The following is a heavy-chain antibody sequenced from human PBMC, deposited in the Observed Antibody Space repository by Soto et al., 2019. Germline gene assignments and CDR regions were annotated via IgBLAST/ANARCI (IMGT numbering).Heavy chain of an antibody. CDR1: GYTFTSYY. D-gene: IGHD3-10*01. CDR3: ARVCGFGEPEYYYYGMDV. V-gene: IGHV1-46*01. Sequence: GASVKVSCKASGYTFTSYYMHWVRQAPGQGLEWMGIINPSGGSTSYAQKFQGRVTMTRDTSTSTVYMELSSLRSEDTAVYYCARVCGFGEPEYYYYGMDVWGQGTTVTVSS. CDR2: INPSGGST. J-gene: IGHJ6*02.